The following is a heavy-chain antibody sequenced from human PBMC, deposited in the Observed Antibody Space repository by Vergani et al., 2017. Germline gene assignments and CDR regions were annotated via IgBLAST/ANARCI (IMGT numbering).Heavy chain of an antibody. CDR1: GFTFSSYS. CDR2: ISSSSSYI. D-gene: IGHD3-10*01. V-gene: IGHV3-21*01. J-gene: IGHJ3*02. Sequence: EVQLVESGGGLVKPGGSLRLSCAASGFTFSSYSMNWVRQAPGKGLEWVSSISSSSSYIDYAESVKGRFTITSDNDKNSLYLHMNSLRAEDTATYYCACDKGSGRSMASDAIDIWGQGTLVTVSS. CDR3: ACDKGSGRSMASDAIDI.